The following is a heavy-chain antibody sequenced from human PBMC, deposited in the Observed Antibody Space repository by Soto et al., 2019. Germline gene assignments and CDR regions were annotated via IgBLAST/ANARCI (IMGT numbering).Heavy chain of an antibody. V-gene: IGHV1-18*01. CDR2: ISGYNANT. Sequence: ASVKVSCKSFDNTFTYYGINWVRQAPGQGLEWLGWISGYNANTKEAQKFQDRVSMTADTSTRTAYLEVRSLTSDDTGVYFCAAPGGNHFGMDVWGQRTKVTVSS. CDR3: AAPGGNHFGMDV. J-gene: IGHJ6*02. CDR1: DNTFTYYG. D-gene: IGHD2-8*02.